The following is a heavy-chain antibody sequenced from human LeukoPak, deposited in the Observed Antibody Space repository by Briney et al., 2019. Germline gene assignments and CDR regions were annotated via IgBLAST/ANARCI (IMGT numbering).Heavy chain of an antibody. Sequence: PGGSLRLSCAASGFTFSSYAMSWVRQAPGKGLEWVSAISGSGGSTYYADSVKGRFTISRDNSKNTLYLQMNSLRAEDTAVYYCAKDRTQIGRSRIAAAGPCIDYWGQGTLVTVSS. J-gene: IGHJ4*02. CDR1: GFTFSSYA. CDR3: AKDRTQIGRSRIAAAGPCIDY. CDR2: ISGSGGST. V-gene: IGHV3-23*01. D-gene: IGHD6-13*01.